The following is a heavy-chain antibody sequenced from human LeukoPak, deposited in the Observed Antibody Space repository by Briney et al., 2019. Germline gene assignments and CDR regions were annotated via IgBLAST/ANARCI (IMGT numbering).Heavy chain of an antibody. Sequence: PGGSLRLSCAASGLTVSSNHMSWVRQAPGKGLEWVLFIYTGGSTDYADSVKGRFTISRDNSKNTLYLQMNSLRAEDTAVYYCARGARAATGYYYSYMDVWGKGTTVTVSS. J-gene: IGHJ6*03. CDR1: GLTVSSNH. CDR2: IYTGGST. D-gene: IGHD2-15*01. CDR3: ARGARAATGYYYSYMDV. V-gene: IGHV3-53*01.